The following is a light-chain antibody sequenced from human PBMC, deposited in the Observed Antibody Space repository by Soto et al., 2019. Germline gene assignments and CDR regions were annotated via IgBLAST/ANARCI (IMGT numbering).Light chain of an antibody. Sequence: EIVMKQSPGTLSVSPGERATLSCRASQSVRNNLAWFQQKLGQAPRLLFYGPSTRATGVPASFSGSGTGTEFTLTISSLQSEDFAVYYCQQYNNWPWTFGQGTRVEIK. V-gene: IGKV3-15*01. CDR2: GPS. CDR3: QQYNNWPWT. J-gene: IGKJ1*01. CDR1: QSVRNN.